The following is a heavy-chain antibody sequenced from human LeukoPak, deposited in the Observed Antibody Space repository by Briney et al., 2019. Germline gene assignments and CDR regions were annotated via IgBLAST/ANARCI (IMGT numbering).Heavy chain of an antibody. V-gene: IGHV3-15*01. Sequence: GGSLRLSCAASGFTFSNAWMSWVRQAPGKGLEWVGRIKSKTDGGTTDYAAPVKGRFTISRDDSKNTLYLQMNSLKTENTAVYHWNTRMSSRYDYYYYGMDVCGQGTTVTVSS. CDR2: IKSKTDGGTT. CDR3: NTRMSSRYDYYYYGMDV. J-gene: IGHJ6*02. CDR1: GFTFSNAW. D-gene: IGHD6-13*01.